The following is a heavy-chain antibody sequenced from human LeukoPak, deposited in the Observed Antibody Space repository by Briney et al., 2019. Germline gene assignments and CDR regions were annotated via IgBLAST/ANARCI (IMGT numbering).Heavy chain of an antibody. D-gene: IGHD1-26*01. CDR3: TREDRPYCPFAY. J-gene: IGHJ4*02. CDR1: GGSIDITNY. V-gene: IGHV4-4*02. CDR2: IAHDGTT. Sequence: SGTLSLTCGVSGGSIDITNYWSWVRQAPGKVLEWIGEIAHDGTTNYNPSLRSRVAMSFDRANNQFSLSLTSVTAADTAVYYCTREDRPYCPFAYWGQGVLVPVSS.